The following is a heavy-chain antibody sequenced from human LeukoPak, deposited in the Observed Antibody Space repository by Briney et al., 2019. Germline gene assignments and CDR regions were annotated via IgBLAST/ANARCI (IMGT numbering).Heavy chain of an antibody. V-gene: IGHV1-69*13. CDR3: ARDSRDGDYAGNH. CDR1: VGTFSSYA. J-gene: IGHJ5*02. D-gene: IGHD4-17*01. Sequence: SSVKVSCKASVGTFSSYAISWVRQAAGQEVEWMGGIIPILGTANYAQKFQGRITITADESTSTAYMKLSSLRSEDTAEYYCARDSRDGDYAGNHWGQGTLVTVSS. CDR2: IIPILGTA.